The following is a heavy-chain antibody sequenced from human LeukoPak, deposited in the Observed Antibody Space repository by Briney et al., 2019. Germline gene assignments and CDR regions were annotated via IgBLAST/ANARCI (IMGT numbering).Heavy chain of an antibody. Sequence: ASVKVSCKASGYTFTRYYVHWVRQAPGQGLEWMGIINPSGGSTSYAQKFQGRVTMTRDTSTSTVYMELSSLRSEDTAVYYCARGDSGSYLRYYFDYWGQGTLVTVSS. D-gene: IGHD1-26*01. CDR1: GYTFTRYY. CDR2: INPSGGST. CDR3: ARGDSGSYLRYYFDY. V-gene: IGHV1-46*01. J-gene: IGHJ4*02.